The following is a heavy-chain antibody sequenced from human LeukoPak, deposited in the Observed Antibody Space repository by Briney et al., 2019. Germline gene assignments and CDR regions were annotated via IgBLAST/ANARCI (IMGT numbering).Heavy chain of an antibody. J-gene: IGHJ6*03. CDR1: GGTVSSYA. CDR2: GYPIYGTV. Sequence: ASVKMSCTASGGTVSSYAISRGRQGPAQGLEWMGGGYPIYGTVNYAQKYEGSIKITAAESTSTAYMELSSLRSEDTAVYCCARVVLPAIFGSYDYYCMDVWGKGTTVTVSS. D-gene: IGHD3-3*01. V-gene: IGHV1-69*13. CDR3: ARVVLPAIFGSYDYYCMDV.